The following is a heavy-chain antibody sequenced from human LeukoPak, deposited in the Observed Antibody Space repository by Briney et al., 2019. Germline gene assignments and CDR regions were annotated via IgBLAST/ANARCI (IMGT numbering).Heavy chain of an antibody. D-gene: IGHD3-3*01. J-gene: IGHJ5*02. Sequence: SETLSLTCTVSGGSISSSSCYWGWIRQPPGKGLEWIGSIYYSGSTYYNPSLKSRVTISVDTSKNQFSLKLSSVTAADTAVYYCARQSCGDYDFWSGYQNWFDPWGQGTLVTVSS. CDR2: IYYSGST. CDR1: GGSISSSSCY. V-gene: IGHV4-39*01. CDR3: ARQSCGDYDFWSGYQNWFDP.